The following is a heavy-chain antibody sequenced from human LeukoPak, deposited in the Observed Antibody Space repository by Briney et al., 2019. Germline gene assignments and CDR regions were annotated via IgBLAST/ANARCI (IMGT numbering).Heavy chain of an antibody. Sequence: GGSLRLSCAASGFTFSSYAMHWVRQAPGKGLEWVAVISYDGSNKYYADSVKGRFTISRDNSKNTLYLQMNSLRAEDTGVYYCARDMGYCSSTSCYPIDYWGQGTLVTVSS. CDR1: GFTFSSYA. D-gene: IGHD2-2*01. CDR3: ARDMGYCSSTSCYPIDY. V-gene: IGHV3-30*04. CDR2: ISYDGSNK. J-gene: IGHJ4*02.